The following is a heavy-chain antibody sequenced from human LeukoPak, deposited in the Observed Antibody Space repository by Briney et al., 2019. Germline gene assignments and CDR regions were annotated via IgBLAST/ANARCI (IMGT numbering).Heavy chain of an antibody. Sequence: GGSLRLSCAASGFTLSNFAMSWVRQAPGKGLEWVALISGNTGSTYYADSVKGRFTISRDNSKNTLYLQMNSLRAEDTAVYYCAKEVGATLTFDYWGQGTLVTVSS. CDR3: AKEVGATLTFDY. CDR1: GFTLSNFA. D-gene: IGHD1-26*01. CDR2: ISGNTGST. V-gene: IGHV3-23*01. J-gene: IGHJ4*02.